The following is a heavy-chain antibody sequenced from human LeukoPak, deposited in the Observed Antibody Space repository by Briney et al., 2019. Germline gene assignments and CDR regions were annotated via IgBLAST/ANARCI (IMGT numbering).Heavy chain of an antibody. J-gene: IGHJ2*01. CDR2: MNPNSGNT. V-gene: IGHV1-8*01. Sequence: ASVKVSCKASGYTFTSYDINWVRQATGQGLEWMGWMNPNSGNTGYAQKFQGRVTMTRNTSISTAYMELSSLRSEDTAVYYCARAGVATITPDLWGRGTLVTVSS. CDR3: ARAGVATITPDL. CDR1: GYTFTSYD. D-gene: IGHD5-12*01.